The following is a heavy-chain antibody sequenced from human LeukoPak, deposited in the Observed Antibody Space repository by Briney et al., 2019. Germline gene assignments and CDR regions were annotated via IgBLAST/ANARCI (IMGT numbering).Heavy chain of an antibody. Sequence: PGGSLRLSCAASGFTFSTYSMNWVRQAPGKGLEWVANIKQDGSEKYYVDSVKGRFTISRDNAKNSLYLQMNSLRAEDTAVYYCARGNEYDYVWGSYRYYFDYWGQGTLVTVSS. V-gene: IGHV3-7*01. J-gene: IGHJ4*02. CDR2: IKQDGSEK. CDR3: ARGNEYDYVWGSYRYYFDY. CDR1: GFTFSTYS. D-gene: IGHD3-16*02.